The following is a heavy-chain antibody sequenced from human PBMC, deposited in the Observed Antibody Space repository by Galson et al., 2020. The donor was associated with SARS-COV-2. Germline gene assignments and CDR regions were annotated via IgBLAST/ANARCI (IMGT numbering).Heavy chain of an antibody. Sequence: SETLSLTCTVSGGSLTSGSYYWTWIRQPAGKGLEWIGRIYISGNTDYNPSLRSRVTISLDTSKKQFSLKLKSVAAADTAVYYCAKEDYGDYGGPWFDPWGQGTLVTGAS. CDR3: AKEDYGDYGGPWFDP. J-gene: IGHJ5*02. CDR1: GGSLTSGSYY. D-gene: IGHD4-17*01. V-gene: IGHV4-61*02. CDR2: IYISGNT.